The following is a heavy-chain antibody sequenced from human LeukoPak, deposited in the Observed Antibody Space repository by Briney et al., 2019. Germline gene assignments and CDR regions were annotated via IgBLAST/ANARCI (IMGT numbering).Heavy chain of an antibody. Sequence: ASVKVSCKASGGTFSSYAISWVRQAPGQGLEWMGRIIPILGIANYAQKFQGRVTITADKSTSTAYMELSSLRSEDTAVYYCARDQGGWLQFNPLDYWGQGTLVTVSS. CDR1: GGTFSSYA. CDR2: IIPILGIA. CDR3: ARDQGGWLQFNPLDY. V-gene: IGHV1-69*04. J-gene: IGHJ4*02. D-gene: IGHD5-24*01.